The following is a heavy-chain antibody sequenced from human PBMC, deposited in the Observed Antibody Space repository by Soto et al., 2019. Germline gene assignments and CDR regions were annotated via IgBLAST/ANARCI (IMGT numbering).Heavy chain of an antibody. J-gene: IGHJ4*02. CDR3: ARHGDYAKGYFDY. V-gene: IGHV1-18*01. CDR1: GYSFTIYG. CDR2: ISAYNGNT. Sequence: GASVKVACKASGYSFTIYGISWGRQDPGQGLEWMGWISAYNGNTNYAQKLQGRVTMTTDTSTSTAYMELRSLRSDDTAVYYCARHGDYAKGYFDYWGQGTLVTVSS. D-gene: IGHD4-17*01.